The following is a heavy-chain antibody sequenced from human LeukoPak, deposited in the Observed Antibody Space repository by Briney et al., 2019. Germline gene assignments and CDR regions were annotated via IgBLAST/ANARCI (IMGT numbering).Heavy chain of an antibody. CDR2: IYYSGST. D-gene: IGHD5-24*01. V-gene: IGHV4-59*08. Sequence: PLETLSLTCSVSGGSISSYYWSWIRQPPGKGLEWIGYIYYSGSTNYNPSLKSRVTISVDTSKNQFSLKLRSVTAADPAVYYCARLEMATTRESYFDYWGQGTLVTVSS. CDR1: GGSISSYY. J-gene: IGHJ4*02. CDR3: ARLEMATTRESYFDY.